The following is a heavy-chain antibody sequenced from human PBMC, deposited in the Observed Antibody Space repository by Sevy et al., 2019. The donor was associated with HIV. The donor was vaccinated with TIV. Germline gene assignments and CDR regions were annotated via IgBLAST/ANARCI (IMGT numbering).Heavy chain of an antibody. J-gene: IGHJ3*02. CDR3: ARDLVDHGAFDI. V-gene: IGHV4-59*01. CDR2: ISDSGST. D-gene: IGHD3-9*01. CDR1: GDSMSTYY. Sequence: SETLSLTCTVSGDSMSTYYWNWIRQPPGKGLEWIGYISDSGSTSYSPSLKSRVTISVDTSTNQFSLKLSSMPAADTAVYFCARDLVDHGAFDIWGPGTLVTVSS.